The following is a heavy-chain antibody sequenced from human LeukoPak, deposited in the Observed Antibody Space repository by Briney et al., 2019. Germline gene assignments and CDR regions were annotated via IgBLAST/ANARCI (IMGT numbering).Heavy chain of an antibody. Sequence: GGSLRLSCAASRFTFSSYEMNWVRQAPGKGLEWVSYISSSGSTIYYADSVKGRFTISRDNAKNSLYLQMNSLRAEDTAVYYCARGDGPGWFGELSGWFDPWGQGTLVTVSS. V-gene: IGHV3-48*03. D-gene: IGHD3-10*01. CDR1: RFTFSSYE. CDR2: ISSSGSTI. CDR3: ARGDGPGWFGELSGWFDP. J-gene: IGHJ5*02.